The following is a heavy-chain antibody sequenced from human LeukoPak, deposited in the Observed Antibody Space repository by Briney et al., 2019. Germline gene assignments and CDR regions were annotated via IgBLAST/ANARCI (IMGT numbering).Heavy chain of an antibody. CDR2: IYTSGST. V-gene: IGHV4-61*02. CDR1: GGSISSGSYS. CDR3: ARVLVTKGWAFDI. D-gene: IGHD4-17*01. Sequence: PSETLSLTCTVSGGSISSGSYSWSWFRQPPGKGLEWIGRIYTSGSTNYNPSLKSRVTISVDTSKNQFSLKLSSVTAADTAVYYCARVLVTKGWAFDIWGQGTMVTVSS. J-gene: IGHJ3*02.